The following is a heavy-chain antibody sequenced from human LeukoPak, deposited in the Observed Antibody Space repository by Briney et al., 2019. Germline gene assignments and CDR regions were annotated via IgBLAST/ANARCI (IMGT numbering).Heavy chain of an antibody. CDR1: GYTFTSYY. Sequence: ASVKVSCKASGYTFTSYYMHWVRQAPGQGLEWMGIINPSGGSTSYAQKFQGRVTMTRDTSTSTVYMELSSLRSEDTAVYYCARAALRFLEWFSWFDPWGQGTLVTVSS. CDR3: ARAALRFLEWFSWFDP. D-gene: IGHD3-3*01. CDR2: INPSGGST. V-gene: IGHV1-46*01. J-gene: IGHJ5*02.